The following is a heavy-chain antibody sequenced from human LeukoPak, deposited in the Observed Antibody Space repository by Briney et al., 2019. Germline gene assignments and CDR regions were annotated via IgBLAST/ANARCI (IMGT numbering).Heavy chain of an antibody. CDR1: GFTFRNYA. V-gene: IGHV3-23*01. D-gene: IGHD6-13*01. CDR2: ISAGGSRT. Sequence: GGSLRLSCAASGFTFRNYAMSWVRQIPGKGLEWVSGISAGGSRTYYSDSVKGRFTISRDNSKNTLYLQMNSLRAEDTAVYYCARDLMGIAYRGAFYYWGQGTLVTVSS. J-gene: IGHJ4*02. CDR3: ARDLMGIAYRGAFYY.